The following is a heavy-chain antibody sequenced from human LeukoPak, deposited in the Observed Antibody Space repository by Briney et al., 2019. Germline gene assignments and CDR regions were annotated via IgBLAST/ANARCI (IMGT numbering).Heavy chain of an antibody. CDR2: IWYDGSNK. D-gene: IGHD3-9*01. CDR1: GFTFSSYG. CDR3: AKKTGYDRGGMDV. Sequence: PGRSLRLSCAASGFTFSSYGMHWVRQAPGKGLEWVAVIWYDGSNKYYADSVKGRFTISRDNAKSSLYLQMNSLRAEDTAVYFCAKKTGYDRGGMDVWGPGTTVTVSS. J-gene: IGHJ6*02. V-gene: IGHV3-33*03.